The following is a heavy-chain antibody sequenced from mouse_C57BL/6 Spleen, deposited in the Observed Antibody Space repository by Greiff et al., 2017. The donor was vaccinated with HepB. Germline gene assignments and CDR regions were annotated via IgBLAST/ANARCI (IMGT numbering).Heavy chain of an antibody. J-gene: IGHJ1*03. Sequence: QVQLQQPGAELVKPGASVKLSCKASGYTFTSYWMQWVKQRPGQGLEWIGEIDPSDSYTNYNQKFKGKATLTVDTPSSTAYMQLSSLTSEDSAVYYCARRDYGSSTRYFDVWGTGTTVTVSS. CDR2: IDPSDSYT. CDR1: GYTFTSYW. D-gene: IGHD1-1*01. CDR3: ARRDYGSSTRYFDV. V-gene: IGHV1-50*01.